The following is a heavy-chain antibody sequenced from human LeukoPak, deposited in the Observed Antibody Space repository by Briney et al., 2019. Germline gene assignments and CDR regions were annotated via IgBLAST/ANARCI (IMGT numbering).Heavy chain of an antibody. CDR2: IRNDGSNH. Sequence: GGSLRLSCAASGFTFSHHGMHWVRQAPGKGLEWVAFIRNDGSNHYYADSAKGRFTISRDNAKNSLYLQMNSLRAEDTAVYYCARDKVHYDSSGYYPYPDYWGQGTLVAVSS. CDR1: GFTFSHHG. V-gene: IGHV3-30*02. D-gene: IGHD3-22*01. CDR3: ARDKVHYDSSGYYPYPDY. J-gene: IGHJ4*02.